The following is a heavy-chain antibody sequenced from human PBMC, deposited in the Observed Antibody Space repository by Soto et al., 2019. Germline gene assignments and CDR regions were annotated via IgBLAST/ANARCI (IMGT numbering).Heavy chain of an antibody. CDR2: IYYSEST. D-gene: IGHD2-15*01. CDR3: ARTGRGGWPFDP. Sequence: SETLSLTCTVSGGSISSYYWSWIRQPPGKGLEWIGYIYYSESTNYNPSLKSRVTISVDTSKNQFSLKLSSVTAADTAVYYCARTGRGGWPFDPWGQGTLVTVSS. J-gene: IGHJ5*02. CDR1: GGSISSYY. V-gene: IGHV4-59*01.